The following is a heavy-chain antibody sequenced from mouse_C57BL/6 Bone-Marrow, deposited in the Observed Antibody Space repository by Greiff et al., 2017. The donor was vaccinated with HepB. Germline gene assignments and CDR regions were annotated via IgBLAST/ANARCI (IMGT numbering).Heavy chain of an antibody. CDR3: TTTVVEGPWFAY. Sequence: EVKLMESGAELVRPGASVKLSCTASGFNIKDDYMHWVKQRPEQGLEWIGWIDPENGDTEYASKFQGKATITADTSSNTAYLQLSSLTSEDTAVYYCTTTVVEGPWFAYWGQGTLVTVSA. CDR1: GFNIKDDY. J-gene: IGHJ3*01. CDR2: IDPENGDT. D-gene: IGHD1-1*01. V-gene: IGHV14-4*01.